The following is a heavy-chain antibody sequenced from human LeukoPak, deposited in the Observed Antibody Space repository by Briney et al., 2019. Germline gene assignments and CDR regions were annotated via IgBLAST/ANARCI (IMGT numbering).Heavy chain of an antibody. D-gene: IGHD5-18*01. V-gene: IGHV3-48*04. J-gene: IGHJ4*02. CDR1: GFTFSSYS. Sequence: PGGSLRLSCAASGFTFSSYSMNWVRQAPGKGLEWVSYISSSGSTIYYADSVKGRFTISRDNAKNSPYLQMNSLRAEDTAIYYCARRGSSFDLEYWGQGTLVTVSS. CDR3: ARRGSSFDLEY. CDR2: ISSSGSTI.